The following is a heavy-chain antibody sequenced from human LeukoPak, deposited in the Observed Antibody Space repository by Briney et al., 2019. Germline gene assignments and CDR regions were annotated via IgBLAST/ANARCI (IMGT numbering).Heavy chain of an antibody. D-gene: IGHD5-24*01. J-gene: IGHJ4*02. Sequence: PGGSLRLSCAASEFTFSGYGMHWVRQAPGKGLEWVALIWYDGSNKYYAESVKGRFSISRDNSKNTLYLQMNSLRAEDTAVYYCAKDKVQRWLQFDPKYYFDYWGQGTLVTVSS. CDR1: EFTFSGYG. CDR2: IWYDGSNK. V-gene: IGHV3-33*06. CDR3: AKDKVQRWLQFDPKYYFDY.